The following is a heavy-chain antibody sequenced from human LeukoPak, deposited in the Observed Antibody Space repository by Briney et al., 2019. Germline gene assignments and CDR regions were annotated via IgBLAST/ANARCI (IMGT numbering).Heavy chain of an antibody. J-gene: IGHJ1*01. Sequence: SETLSLTCTVSGGSISSSSYYWGWIRQPPGKGLEWIGSIYYSGTTYYNPSLKSRVTISVDTSKNQFSLRLSSVTAADTAVYYCARAGRSGSYRFQHWGQGTLVTVSS. CDR3: ARAGRSGSYRFQH. V-gene: IGHV4-39*01. CDR2: IYYSGTT. CDR1: GGSISSSSYY. D-gene: IGHD1-26*01.